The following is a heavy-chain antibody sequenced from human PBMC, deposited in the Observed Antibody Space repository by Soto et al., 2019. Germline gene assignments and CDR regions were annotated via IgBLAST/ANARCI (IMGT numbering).Heavy chain of an antibody. CDR1: GFTFTSSA. J-gene: IGHJ6*02. Sequence: QMQLVQSGPEVKKPGTSVKVSCKASGFTFTSSAMQWVRQARGQRLEWIGWIVVGSGNTNYAQKFQERVTITREMSTSTAYMELSSLRSEDTAVYYCAAVKWRFGELTYYGMDVWGQGTTVTVSS. CDR2: IVVGSGNT. V-gene: IGHV1-58*02. CDR3: AAVKWRFGELTYYGMDV. D-gene: IGHD3-10*01.